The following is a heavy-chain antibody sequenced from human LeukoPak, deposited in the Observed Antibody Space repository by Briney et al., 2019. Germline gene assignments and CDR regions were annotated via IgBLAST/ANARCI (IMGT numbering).Heavy chain of an antibody. V-gene: IGHV3-11*04. CDR2: ISSSGSTI. CDR1: GHTVSSNC. Sequence: GGSLRVSCAASGHTVSSNCMSWIRQAPGKGLEWVSYISSSGSTIYYADSVKGRFTISRDNAKNSLYLQMNSLRAEDTAVYYCARDLGGSYPYDAFDIWGQGTMVTVSS. J-gene: IGHJ3*02. CDR3: ARDLGGSYPYDAFDI. D-gene: IGHD1-26*01.